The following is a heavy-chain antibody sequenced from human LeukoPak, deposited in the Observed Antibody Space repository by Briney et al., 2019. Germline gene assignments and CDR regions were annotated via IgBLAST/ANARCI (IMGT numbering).Heavy chain of an antibody. D-gene: IGHD6-13*01. V-gene: IGHV4-59*01. J-gene: IGHJ3*02. CDR2: IHYSGST. Sequence: SETLSLTCTVSGDSITSYYWSWVRQPPGKGLEWIGYIHYSGSTNYNPSLKSRVTISVDTSKNQFSLKLSSVTAADTAVYYCARSRSSGWWFAFDIWGQGTMVTVSS. CDR3: ARSRSSGWWFAFDI. CDR1: GDSITSYY.